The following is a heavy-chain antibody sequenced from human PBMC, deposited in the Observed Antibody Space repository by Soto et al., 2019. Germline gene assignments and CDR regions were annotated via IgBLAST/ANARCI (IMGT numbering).Heavy chain of an antibody. CDR3: ARGLPRVTHV. D-gene: IGHD4-17*01. CDR1: GFTFSNSV. CDR2: ITASGDVE. Sequence: EVQLLESGGDLVQPGGSLRLSCTASGFTFSNSVMTWVRQAPGKGLDWVSSITASGDVEAYADSVRARFSISRDNSKNTMSLQMSSLRVDDTAVYYCARGLPRVTHVWGQGTLVTVSS. V-gene: IGHV3-23*01. J-gene: IGHJ4*02.